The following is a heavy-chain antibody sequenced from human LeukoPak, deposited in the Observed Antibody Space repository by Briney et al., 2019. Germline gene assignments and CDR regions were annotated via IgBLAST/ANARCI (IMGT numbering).Heavy chain of an antibody. CDR1: GFTFSSYA. Sequence: GGSLRLSCAASGFTFSSYAMPWVRQAPGKGLEWVAVISYDESNKYYADSVKGRFTISRDNSKNMLYLQMNSLRAEDTAVYYCARGPASRGYSGYDFAFGVDYWGQGTLVTVSS. V-gene: IGHV3-30-3*01. D-gene: IGHD5-12*01. CDR2: ISYDESNK. J-gene: IGHJ4*02. CDR3: ARGPASRGYSGYDFAFGVDY.